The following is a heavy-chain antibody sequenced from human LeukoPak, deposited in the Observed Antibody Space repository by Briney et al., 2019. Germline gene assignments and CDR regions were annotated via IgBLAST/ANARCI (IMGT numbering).Heavy chain of an antibody. CDR2: ISSSGSTI. Sequence: GGSLRLSCAASGFTFSSYEMNWVRQAPGKGLEWVSYISSSGSTIYYADSVKGRFTISRDNAKNSLYLQMNSQRAEDTAVYYCARPYSGYETDYWGQGTLVTVSS. V-gene: IGHV3-48*03. CDR3: ARPYSGYETDY. J-gene: IGHJ4*02. D-gene: IGHD5-12*01. CDR1: GFTFSSYE.